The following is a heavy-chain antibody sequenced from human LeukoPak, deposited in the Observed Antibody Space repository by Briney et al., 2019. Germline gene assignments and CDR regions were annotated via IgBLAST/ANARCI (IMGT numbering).Heavy chain of an antibody. CDR3: VPAPGG. J-gene: IGHJ4*02. D-gene: IGHD3-10*01. CDR1: GFTFDMYW. V-gene: IGHV3-7*01. Sequence: PGGSLRLSCEASGFTFDMYWMNWVRQAPGKGLEWVANIKQDGSEKYYVDSAKGRFTISRDNAKNSVYLQMNSLRVEDTAVYYCVPAPGGWSQGTLVTVSS. CDR2: IKQDGSEK.